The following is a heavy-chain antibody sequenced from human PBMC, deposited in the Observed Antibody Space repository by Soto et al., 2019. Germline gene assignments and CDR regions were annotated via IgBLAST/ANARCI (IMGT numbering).Heavy chain of an antibody. Sequence: SGGSLRLSCAASGFTFSGSAMHWVRQASGKGQEWVGRIRSKANIYATAYAASVKGTFTISRDDSKNTSYLQMNSLKTEDTAVYYCTRHADTAMVTFSSSGMDVWGQGTTVTVSS. J-gene: IGHJ6*02. CDR2: IRSKANIYAT. D-gene: IGHD5-18*01. CDR1: GFTFSGSA. V-gene: IGHV3-73*01. CDR3: TRHADTAMVTFSSSGMDV.